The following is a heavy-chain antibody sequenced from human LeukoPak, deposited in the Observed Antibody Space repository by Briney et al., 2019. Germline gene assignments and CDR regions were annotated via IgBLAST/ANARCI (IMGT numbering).Heavy chain of an antibody. J-gene: IGHJ1*01. CDR2: ISYDGSNK. V-gene: IGHV3-30*04. CDR3: AVGYGDYVTYFQH. Sequence: GGSLRLSCAASGFTFSSNAMHRGRQAPGKGLEWVAVISYDGSNKYYADSVKGRFTISRDNSKNTLYLQMNSLRAEDTAVYYCAVGYGDYVTYFQHWGQGTLVTVSS. CDR1: GFTFSSNA. D-gene: IGHD4-17*01.